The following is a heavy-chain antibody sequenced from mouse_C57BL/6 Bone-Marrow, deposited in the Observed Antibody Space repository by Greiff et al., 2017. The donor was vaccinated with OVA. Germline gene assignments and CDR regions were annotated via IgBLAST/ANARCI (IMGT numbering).Heavy chain of an antibody. D-gene: IGHD2-1*01. V-gene: IGHV14-4*01. Sequence: VQLQQSGAELVRPGASVKLSCTASGFNIKDDYMHWVKQRPEQGLEWIGWIDPENGDTEYASKFQGKATITADTSSNTAYLQLSSLTSEDTAVYYCTTTTSWYFDVWGTGTTVTVSS. J-gene: IGHJ1*03. CDR2: IDPENGDT. CDR1: GFNIKDDY. CDR3: TTTTSWYFDV.